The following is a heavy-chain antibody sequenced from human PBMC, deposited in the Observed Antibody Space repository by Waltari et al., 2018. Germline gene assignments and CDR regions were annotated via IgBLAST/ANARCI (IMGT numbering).Heavy chain of an antibody. CDR2: REPENGAT. V-gene: IGHV1-69-2*01. J-gene: IGHJ4*02. CDR1: GYIFTDYY. Sequence: EAQLIQSGAQVKSPGATVKVSCKAFGYIFTDYYMHWMQQVPGKGPEWMARREPENGATGVADRFQGRLTVTADTSTDTAYMELSGLTSEDTATYYCANSMSGPRVQWGQGTQVTVSS. CDR3: ANSMSGPRVQ. D-gene: IGHD3-3*01.